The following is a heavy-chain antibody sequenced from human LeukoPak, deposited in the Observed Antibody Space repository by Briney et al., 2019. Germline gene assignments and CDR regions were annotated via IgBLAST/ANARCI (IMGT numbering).Heavy chain of an antibody. Sequence: GRSLRLSCAASGFILSPYSMHWVRQAPGKGLEWVAVISFDGTIKYYGDSVNGRFTISRDNAKNTLNLQMNSLRGEDTAVYYCARDMLFGESVYNWFDPWGQGTLVTVSS. CDR1: GFILSPYS. CDR3: ARDMLFGESVYNWFDP. CDR2: ISFDGTIK. D-gene: IGHD3/OR15-3a*01. J-gene: IGHJ5*02. V-gene: IGHV3-30-3*01.